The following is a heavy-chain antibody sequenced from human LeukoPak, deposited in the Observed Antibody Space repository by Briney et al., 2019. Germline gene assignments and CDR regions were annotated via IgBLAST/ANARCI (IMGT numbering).Heavy chain of an antibody. CDR3: AKDSVVTVYWYFDL. J-gene: IGHJ2*01. Sequence: PGGSLRLSCAASGFTFSSYAMNWVRQAPGKGLEWVSAISGSGGSTYYADSVKGRFTISRDNSKNTLYLQMNSLRAEDTAVYYCAKDSVVTVYWYFDLWGRGTLVTVSS. CDR2: ISGSGGST. D-gene: IGHD4-23*01. CDR1: GFTFSSYA. V-gene: IGHV3-23*01.